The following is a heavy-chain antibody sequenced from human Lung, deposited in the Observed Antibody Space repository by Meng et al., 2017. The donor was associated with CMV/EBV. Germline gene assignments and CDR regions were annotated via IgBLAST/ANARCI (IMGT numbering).Heavy chain of an antibody. CDR1: GFSFNDYG. J-gene: IGHJ4*02. CDR2: INWNGANI. Sequence: SCVASGFSFNDYGVSWVRLAPGKGLEWVSGINWNGANIGYGDSVKGRFTISRDNARNSVYLQMNSLRADDTALYYCARFDHWGQGTLVTVSS. V-gene: IGHV3-20*04. CDR3: ARFDH.